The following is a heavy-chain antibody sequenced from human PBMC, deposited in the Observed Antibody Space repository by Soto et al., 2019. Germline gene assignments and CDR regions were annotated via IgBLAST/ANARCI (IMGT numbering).Heavy chain of an antibody. CDR1: GDTISTGGYT. D-gene: IGHD3-10*01. J-gene: IGHJ5*02. CDR3: ARNRIRVWFGELSYFDP. V-gene: IGHV4-30-2*01. Sequence: PSETLSLTCDVSGDTISTGGYTWAWIRQPPGKALEWIGHTYHSGNPYYNPSLKSRVTISVDRSKNQFSLKLSSVTAADTAVYYCARNRIRVWFGELSYFDPWGQGTLVTVSS. CDR2: TYHSGNP.